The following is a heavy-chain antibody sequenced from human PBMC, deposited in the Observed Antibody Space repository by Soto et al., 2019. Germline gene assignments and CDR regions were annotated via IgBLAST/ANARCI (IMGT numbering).Heavy chain of an antibody. V-gene: IGHV4-30-2*01. CDR2: IYHSGST. CDR1: GGYISSGGYS. Sequence: TSETLSLTCGVSGGYISSGGYSWSWIRQPPGKGLEWIGYIYHSGSTYYNPSLKSRVTISVDRSKNQFSLKLSPVTAADTAVYYCASSHAGAHITAAVHWGQGTLVTVSS. D-gene: IGHD6-13*01. CDR3: ASSHAGAHITAAVH. J-gene: IGHJ4*02.